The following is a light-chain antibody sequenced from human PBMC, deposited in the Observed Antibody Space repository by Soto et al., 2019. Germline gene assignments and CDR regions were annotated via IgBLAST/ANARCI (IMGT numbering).Light chain of an antibody. CDR3: QQYNSYPWT. Sequence: DIQMTQSPSTLSASVGDRVTITCRASQSIRSWLAWYQQKPGKAPKLLIYKASSLESGVPSRFSGRGSGTESTLTISSLQPDDFATYYYQQYNSYPWTFGQGTKVEIK. J-gene: IGKJ1*01. CDR1: QSIRSW. CDR2: KAS. V-gene: IGKV1-5*03.